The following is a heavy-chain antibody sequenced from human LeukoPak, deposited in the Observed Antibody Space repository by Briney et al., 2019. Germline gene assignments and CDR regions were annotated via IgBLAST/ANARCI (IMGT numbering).Heavy chain of an antibody. CDR3: ARESSGWYPSLDY. CDR1: GFTFSSYE. Sequence: GGSLRLSCAASGFTFSSYEMNWVRQAPGKGLEWVSYISSSGSTIYYADSVKGRFTISRDNAKNSLYLQMNSLRAEDTAVYYCARESSGWYPSLDYWGQGTPVTVSS. V-gene: IGHV3-48*03. J-gene: IGHJ4*02. D-gene: IGHD6-19*01. CDR2: ISSSGSTI.